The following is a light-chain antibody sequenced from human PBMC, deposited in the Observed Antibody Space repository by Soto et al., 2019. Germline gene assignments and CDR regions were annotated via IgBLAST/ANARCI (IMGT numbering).Light chain of an antibody. Sequence: QSVLTQPPSVSGAPGQRVTISCTGSSSNVAAGYDVRWYQQLPGSAPKLLIYGNINRPSGVPDRFSGSKSGNSASLAITGLQAEDEADYYCQSYTSSLSGWVFGGGTKLTVL. V-gene: IGLV1-40*01. CDR1: SSNVAAGYD. CDR2: GNI. CDR3: QSYTSSLSGWV. J-gene: IGLJ3*02.